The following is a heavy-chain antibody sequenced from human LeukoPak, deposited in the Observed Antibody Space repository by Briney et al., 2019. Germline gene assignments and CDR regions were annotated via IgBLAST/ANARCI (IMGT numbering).Heavy chain of an antibody. V-gene: IGHV3-23*01. CDR3: AKRGVVIRVILVGFHKEAYYFDS. CDR1: GISLSNYG. D-gene: IGHD3-22*01. J-gene: IGHJ4*02. CDR2: ISGSGGST. Sequence: PGGSLRLSCAVSGISLSNYGMSWVRQAPGKGLEWVAGISGSGGSTNYADSVKGRFTTSRDNPKNTLYLQMNRLRAEDTAVYFCAKRGVVIRVILVGFHKEAYYFDSWGQGALVTVSS.